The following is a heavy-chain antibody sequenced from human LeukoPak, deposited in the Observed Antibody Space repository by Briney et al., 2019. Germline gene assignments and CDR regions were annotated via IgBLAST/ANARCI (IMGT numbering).Heavy chain of an antibody. V-gene: IGHV4-34*01. CDR3: ARGYYAKAGCLDY. D-gene: IGHD2-8*01. CDR2: INHSGST. CDR1: GGSFSGYY. Sequence: SETLSLTCAVYGGSFSGYYWSWIRQPPGKGLGWIGEINHSGSTNYNPSLKSRVTIPVDTSKNQFSPKLSSVTAADTAVYYCARGYYAKAGCLDYWGQGTLVTVSS. J-gene: IGHJ4*02.